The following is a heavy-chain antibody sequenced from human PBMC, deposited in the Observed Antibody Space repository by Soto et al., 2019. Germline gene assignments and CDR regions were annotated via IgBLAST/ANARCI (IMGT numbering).Heavy chain of an antibody. D-gene: IGHD5-12*01. V-gene: IGHV1-18*01. Sequence: QVQLVQSGGEVKKPGASVKVSCKASGYTFTIYGINWGRQAPGQGLEWMGWISPDNGNTNYAQKVQGRVTMTTHTATSTAYLEMRTPRSDHTAVYYCAIALGYSGYAGMDVWGPGNTVSVSS. CDR1: GYTFTIYG. J-gene: IGHJ6*02. CDR2: ISPDNGNT. CDR3: AIALGYSGYAGMDV.